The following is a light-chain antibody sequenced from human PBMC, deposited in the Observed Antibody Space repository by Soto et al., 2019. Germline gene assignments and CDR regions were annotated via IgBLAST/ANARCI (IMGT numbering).Light chain of an antibody. Sequence: QSLLPQPASVSGSPGQSITISCIGTSSDVGAYDFVSWYQQHPDKAPKLMIYEVSNRPSGVSNRFSGSKSVNTATLTISGLQAEDEADYYCSSYTSSSTRVFGTGTKVTVL. CDR1: SSDVGAYDF. CDR2: EVS. V-gene: IGLV2-14*03. J-gene: IGLJ1*01. CDR3: SSYTSSSTRV.